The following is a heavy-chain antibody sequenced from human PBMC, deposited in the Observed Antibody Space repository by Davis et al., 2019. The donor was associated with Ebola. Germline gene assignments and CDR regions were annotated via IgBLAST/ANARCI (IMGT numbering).Heavy chain of an antibody. J-gene: IGHJ4*02. V-gene: IGHV3-30-3*01. CDR2: ISYDGSNK. D-gene: IGHD3-16*02. Sequence: GESLKISCAASGFTFSSSAMHWVRQAPGKGLEWVAVISYDGSNKYYADSVKGRFTISRDNSKNTLYLQMNSLRAEDTAVYYCARGGLHLGELSSSYYFDYWGQGTLVTVSS. CDR3: ARGGLHLGELSSSYYFDY. CDR1: GFTFSSSA.